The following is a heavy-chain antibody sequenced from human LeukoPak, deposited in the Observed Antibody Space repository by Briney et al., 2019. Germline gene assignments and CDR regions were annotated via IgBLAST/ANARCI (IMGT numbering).Heavy chain of an antibody. CDR3: AKDPAFVAAAGPLDY. CDR1: GFTFSSYG. Sequence: GGSLRLSCAASGFTFSSYGMHWVRQAPGKGLEWVAVISYDGSNKYYADSVKGRFTISRDNSKNTLYLQMNSLRAEDTAVYYCAKDPAFVAAAGPLDYWAREPWSPSPQ. J-gene: IGHJ4*02. V-gene: IGHV3-30*18. D-gene: IGHD6-13*01. CDR2: ISYDGSNK.